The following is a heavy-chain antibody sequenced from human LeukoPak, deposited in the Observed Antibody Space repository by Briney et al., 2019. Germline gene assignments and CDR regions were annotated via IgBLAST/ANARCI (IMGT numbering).Heavy chain of an antibody. Sequence: GASVKVSCKASGYTFTGYYMHWVRQAPGQGLEWMGIINPSGGSTSYAQKFQGRVTMTRDTSTSTVYMELSSLRSEDTAVYYCARDGRFGELLGLDAFVIWGQGTMVTVSS. CDR2: INPSGGST. CDR3: ARDGRFGELLGLDAFVI. J-gene: IGHJ3*02. V-gene: IGHV1-46*01. D-gene: IGHD3-10*01. CDR1: GYTFTGYY.